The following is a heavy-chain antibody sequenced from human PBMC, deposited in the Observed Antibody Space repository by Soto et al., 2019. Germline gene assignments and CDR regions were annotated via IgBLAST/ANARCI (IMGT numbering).Heavy chain of an antibody. Sequence: PGGSLRLACAASGFTFSSYWMHWVRQAPGKGLVWVSRINSDGSSTSYADSVKGRFTISRDNAKNTLYLQMNSLRAEDTAVYYCARFPTYFYDSSGYYDYWGQRTLVTVSS. J-gene: IGHJ4*02. CDR3: ARFPTYFYDSSGYYDY. CDR2: INSDGSST. V-gene: IGHV3-74*01. D-gene: IGHD3-22*01. CDR1: GFTFSSYW.